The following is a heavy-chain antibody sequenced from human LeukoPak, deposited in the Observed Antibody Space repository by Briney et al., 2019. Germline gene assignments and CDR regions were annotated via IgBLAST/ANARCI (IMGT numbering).Heavy chain of an antibody. Sequence: GGSLRLSCAASGFTFSSYWMTWVRQAPWKGLEWLANIKQDGSEKYSVDSLKGRFTISRDNAKKLLYLQMNSLRVEDTAVYYCARVGPPYYYYYMDVWGKGTTVTVSS. CDR1: GFTFSSYW. CDR3: ARVGPPYYYYYMDV. CDR2: IKQDGSEK. J-gene: IGHJ6*03. V-gene: IGHV3-7*01.